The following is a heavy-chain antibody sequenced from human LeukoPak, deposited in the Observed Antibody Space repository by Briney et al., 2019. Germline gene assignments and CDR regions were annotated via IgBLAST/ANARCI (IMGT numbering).Heavy chain of an antibody. V-gene: IGHV1-69*05. J-gene: IGHJ4*02. Sequence: ASVKVSCKASGGTFSSYAIGWVRQAPGQGLEWMGRIIPIFGTANYAQKFQGRVTITTDESTSIAYMELSSLRSEDTAVYYCASPTNSGGSWYNYWGQGTLVTVSS. CDR1: GGTFSSYA. CDR3: ASPTNSGGSWYNY. CDR2: IIPIFGTA. D-gene: IGHD6-13*01.